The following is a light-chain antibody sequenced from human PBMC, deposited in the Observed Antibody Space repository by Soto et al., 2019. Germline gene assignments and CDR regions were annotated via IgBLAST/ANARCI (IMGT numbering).Light chain of an antibody. CDR3: SSYRDDNTWV. Sequence: QSALTQPASVSGSPGQSITISCTGSSSDVGGYNHVSWYQQHPGKAPKLMIYEVSHWPSGVSNRFFGSKSGNTASLTISGLPAEGGGDYYFSSYRDDNTWVFGGGTKVTVL. V-gene: IGLV2-14*01. J-gene: IGLJ3*02. CDR1: SSDVGGYNH. CDR2: EVS.